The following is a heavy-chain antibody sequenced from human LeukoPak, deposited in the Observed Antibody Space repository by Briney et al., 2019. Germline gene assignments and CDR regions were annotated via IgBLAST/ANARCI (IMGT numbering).Heavy chain of an antibody. CDR3: ARGSLYYDSSGYYFGNFDY. CDR2: IYYSGST. CDR1: GGSISSGGYY. Sequence: SETLSLTCTVSGGSISSGGYYWSWIRQHPGKGLEWIGYIYYSGSTYYNPSLKSRVTISVDTSKNQFSLKLSSVTAADTAVYYCARGSLYYDSSGYYFGNFDYWGQGTLVTVSS. V-gene: IGHV4-31*03. D-gene: IGHD3-22*01. J-gene: IGHJ4*02.